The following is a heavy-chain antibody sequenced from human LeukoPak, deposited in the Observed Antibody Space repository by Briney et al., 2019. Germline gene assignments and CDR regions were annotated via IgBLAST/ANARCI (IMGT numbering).Heavy chain of an antibody. Sequence: ASVKVSCKASGYTFTSYAIHWVRQTPGQRLEWMGWISAGNGNTKYSQNFQGRVTFISNTSATTAFMELSSLRSEDAAVYYCARDSGSGSNDYWGQGTLVTVSS. CDR2: ISAGNGNT. CDR1: GYTFTSYA. V-gene: IGHV1-3*01. CDR3: ARDSGSGSNDY. D-gene: IGHD1-26*01. J-gene: IGHJ4*02.